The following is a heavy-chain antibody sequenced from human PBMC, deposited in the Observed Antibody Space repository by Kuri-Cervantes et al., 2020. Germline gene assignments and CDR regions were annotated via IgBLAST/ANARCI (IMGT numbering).Heavy chain of an antibody. D-gene: IGHD5-18*01. CDR2: VSKDENDK. CDR3: ARDHSRARGYSSGFGLDY. CDR1: GFTFRSYA. Sequence: GGSLRLSCIASGFTFRSYAIHWVRQAPGKGLEWVAVVSKDENDKYYGDSVKGRFTISRDNAKNSLYLQMNSPRAGDTAVYYCARDHSRARGYSSGFGLDYWGQGTLVTVSS. J-gene: IGHJ4*02. V-gene: IGHV3-30*07.